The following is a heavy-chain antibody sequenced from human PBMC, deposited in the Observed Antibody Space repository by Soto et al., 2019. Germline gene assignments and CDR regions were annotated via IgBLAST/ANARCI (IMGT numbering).Heavy chain of an antibody. V-gene: IGHV4-34*01. CDR1: GGSFSGYY. CDR3: ARDKITGLCDY. CDR2: INHSGST. Sequence: QVQLQQWGAGLLKPSETLSLTCAVYGGSFSGYYWTWIRQPPGTGLEWIGEINHSGSTNYNPSLKSPVTISVDTSKNQSSLKLTPVTAADTAVYYCARDKITGLCDYWGQGTLVTVSS. J-gene: IGHJ4*02. D-gene: IGHD2-8*02.